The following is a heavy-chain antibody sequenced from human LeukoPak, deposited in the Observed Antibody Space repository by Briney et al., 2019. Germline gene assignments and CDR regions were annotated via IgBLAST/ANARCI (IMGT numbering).Heavy chain of an antibody. Sequence: ASVKVSCKASGYTFTSYGISWVRQAPGQGLEWMGWISAYNGNTNYAQKLQGRVTMTTDTSTSIAYMELRSLRSDDTAVYYCARVYGGYQYYYYYMDVWGKGTTVTVSS. CDR1: GYTFTSYG. CDR2: ISAYNGNT. V-gene: IGHV1-18*01. CDR3: ARVYGGYQYYYYYMDV. J-gene: IGHJ6*03. D-gene: IGHD2-2*01.